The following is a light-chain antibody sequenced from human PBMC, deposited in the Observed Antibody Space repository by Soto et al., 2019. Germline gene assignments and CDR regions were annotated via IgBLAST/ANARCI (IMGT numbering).Light chain of an antibody. J-gene: IGLJ1*01. CDR1: SSDVGGYNY. Sequence: QSALTQPASVSGSPGQSITISCTGTSSDVGGYNYVSWYQQYPGKAPKLMIYHVSNRPSGVSNRFSGSKSGNSASLTISGLQAEDEADYYCSSYTSTSTYVFVTGTKLTVL. CDR2: HVS. CDR3: SSYTSTSTYV. V-gene: IGLV2-14*01.